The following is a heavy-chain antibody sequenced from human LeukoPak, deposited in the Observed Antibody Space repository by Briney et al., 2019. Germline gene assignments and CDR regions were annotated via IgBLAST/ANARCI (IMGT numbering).Heavy chain of an antibody. CDR3: ARVPTSGDYDEVDY. CDR2: INTNTGNP. J-gene: IGHJ4*02. Sequence: ASVKVSCKASGYTFTSYAMNWVRQAPGQGLEWMGWINTNTGNPTYAQGFTGRFVLSLDTSVSTAYLQISSLKAEDTAVYYCARVPTSGDYDEVDYWGQGTLVTVSS. D-gene: IGHD4-17*01. V-gene: IGHV7-4-1*02. CDR1: GYTFTSYA.